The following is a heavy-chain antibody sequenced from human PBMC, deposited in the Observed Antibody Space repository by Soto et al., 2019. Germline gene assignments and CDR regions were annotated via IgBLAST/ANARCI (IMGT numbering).Heavy chain of an antibody. CDR2: IYYSGST. CDR1: GGSISSSSYY. D-gene: IGHD3-10*01. CDR3: ATTSITMVRGVIRRYYYYGMDV. V-gene: IGHV4-39*01. J-gene: IGHJ6*02. Sequence: QLQLQESGPGLVKPSETLSLTCTVSGGSISSSSYYWGWIRQPPGKGLEWIGSIYYSGSTYYNPSLKSRVTISVDTSKNQFSLKLSSVTAADTAVYYCATTSITMVRGVIRRYYYYGMDVWGQGTTVTVSS.